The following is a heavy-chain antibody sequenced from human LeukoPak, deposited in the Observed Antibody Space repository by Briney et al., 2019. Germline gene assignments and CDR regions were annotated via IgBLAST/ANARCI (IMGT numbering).Heavy chain of an antibody. J-gene: IGHJ4*02. CDR2: ISAYNATT. D-gene: IGHD3-10*01. V-gene: IGHV1-18*01. Sequence: GASVKVSFKASGYTFTSYGISWGRQAPGQGLEWMGWISAYNATTNYGQQLQGRVTMNTDTSTSTAYMELRSLRSDDTAVYSCATDIGPPHYGSGRLGFDYWGQGTLVTVSS. CDR3: ATDIGPPHYGSGRLGFDY. CDR1: GYTFTSYG.